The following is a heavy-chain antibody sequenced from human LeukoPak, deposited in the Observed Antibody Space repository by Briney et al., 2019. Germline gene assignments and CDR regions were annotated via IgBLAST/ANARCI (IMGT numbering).Heavy chain of an antibody. CDR3: ARAFSRSLSNWFDP. CDR2: ISSSSAYI. J-gene: IGHJ5*02. CDR1: AFMISNS. Sequence: GGSLRLSCAGSAFMISNSMNWVRQAPGKGLEWVSSISSSSAYIYYADSVKGRFTISRDNAKKSLYLQMNSLRAEDTAVYYCARAFSRSLSNWFDPWGQGTLVTVSS. D-gene: IGHD3-16*01. V-gene: IGHV3-21*01.